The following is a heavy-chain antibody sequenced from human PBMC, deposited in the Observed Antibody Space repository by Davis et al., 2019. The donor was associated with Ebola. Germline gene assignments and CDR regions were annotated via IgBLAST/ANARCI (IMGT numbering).Heavy chain of an antibody. J-gene: IGHJ6*02. D-gene: IGHD3-10*01. CDR3: VRGWFRSGMDV. V-gene: IGHV6-1*01. CDR1: GDTVSGDSGA. CDR2: TYYSSKWYN. Sequence: HSQTLSLTCAISGDTVSGDSGAWNWIRQSPSRGLEWLGRTYYSSKWYNDYAASVESRVTVNPDTSKNQFSLLLSSVTPEDTAIYYCVRGWFRSGMDVWGQGTTVTVSS.